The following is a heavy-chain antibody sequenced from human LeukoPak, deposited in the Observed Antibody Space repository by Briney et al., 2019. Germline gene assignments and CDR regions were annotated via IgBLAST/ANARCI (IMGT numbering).Heavy chain of an antibody. J-gene: IGHJ5*01. CDR2: MNPTSGNT. Sequence: ASVKVSCKASGYTFTSYDVNWVRQAAGQGPEWMGWMNPTSGNTGYAQEFQGRVTMTRDTSISTAYMELSSLRSEDTAVYYCARGSRYYYASDGSPFDFWGQGTLVTVSS. CDR3: ARGSRYYYASDGSPFDF. CDR1: GYTFTSYD. D-gene: IGHD3-22*01. V-gene: IGHV1-8*01.